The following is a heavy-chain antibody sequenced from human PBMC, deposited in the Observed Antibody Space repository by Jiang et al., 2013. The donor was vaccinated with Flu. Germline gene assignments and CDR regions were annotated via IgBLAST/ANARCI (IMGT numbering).Heavy chain of an antibody. V-gene: IGHV4-4*02. J-gene: IGHJ5*02. CDR1: GGSISSSNW. CDR2: IYHSGST. CDR3: ARGRYYDSSGYYPDAWNWFDP. D-gene: IGHD3-22*01. Sequence: GSGLVKPSGTLSLTCAVSGGSISSSNWWSWVRQPPGKGLEWIGEIYHSGSTNYNPSLKSRVTISVDKSKNQFSLKLSSVTAADTAVYYCARGRYYDSSGYYPDAWNWFDPGAREPWSPSPQ.